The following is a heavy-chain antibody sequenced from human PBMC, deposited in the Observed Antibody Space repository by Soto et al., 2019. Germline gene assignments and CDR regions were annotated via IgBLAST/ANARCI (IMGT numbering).Heavy chain of an antibody. D-gene: IGHD3-16*01. CDR3: ARMATFGSLNWFDP. V-gene: IGHV1-8*01. J-gene: IGHJ5*02. Sequence: ASVKVSCKSSGYIFTNNVVSWVRQATGQGLEGMGWMNPGSGDTGYAQKFQGRVTMIRDISIDTAYMELSSLRSDDTAIYYCARMATFGSLNWFDPWGQGTLVTVSS. CDR2: MNPGSGDT. CDR1: GYIFTNNV.